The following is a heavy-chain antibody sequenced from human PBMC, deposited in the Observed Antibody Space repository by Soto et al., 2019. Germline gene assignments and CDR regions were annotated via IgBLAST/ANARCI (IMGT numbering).Heavy chain of an antibody. D-gene: IGHD3-22*01. CDR1: GGLFSSYA. CDR2: IIPVFGTT. V-gene: IGHV1-69*01. Sequence: QEQLVQSGAEVKKPGSSVKVSCKASGGLFSSYAISWVRQVPGQGLEWMGGIIPVFGTTNYAQKFQDRVTITEDESTNTAYMDLSSLKSEDTAIYYWAGGSSGYVWVNEFWGQGTLVTVSS. CDR3: AGGSSGYVWVNEF. J-gene: IGHJ4*02.